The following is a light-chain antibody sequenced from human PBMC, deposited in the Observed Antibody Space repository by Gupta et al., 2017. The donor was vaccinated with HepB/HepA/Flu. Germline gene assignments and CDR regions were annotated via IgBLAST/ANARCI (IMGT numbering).Light chain of an antibody. CDR2: AAS. CDR3: QQGNSFNT. J-gene: IGKJ5*01. Sequence: DIQRTRSPSSVSASVGDTVTITCRASQDISSWLAWYQQKAGKAPKLLIYAASRGQSGVPSRFSGSGCGTDFTLTSSSRQSEDFANHYGQQGNSFNTFGQGTRLEIE. CDR1: QDISSW. V-gene: IGKV1-12*01.